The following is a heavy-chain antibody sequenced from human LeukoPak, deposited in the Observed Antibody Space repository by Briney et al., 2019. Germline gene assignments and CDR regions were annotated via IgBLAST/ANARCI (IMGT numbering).Heavy chain of an antibody. CDR3: ARDSSSRVLYYFDY. CDR2: INPNSGGT. Sequence: GASVKVSCKASGYTFTGYYMHWVRQAPGQGLEWMGWINPNSGGTNYAQKFQGRVTMTRDTSISTACMELSRLRSDDTAVYYCARDSSSRVLYYFDYWGQGTLVTVSS. CDR1: GYTFTGYY. J-gene: IGHJ4*02. D-gene: IGHD6-6*01. V-gene: IGHV1-2*02.